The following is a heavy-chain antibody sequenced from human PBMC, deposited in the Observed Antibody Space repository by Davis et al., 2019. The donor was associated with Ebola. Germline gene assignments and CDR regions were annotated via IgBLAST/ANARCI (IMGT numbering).Heavy chain of an antibody. CDR1: GFTFSSYW. V-gene: IGHV3-74*01. D-gene: IGHD6-6*01. CDR3: ARGSSKYSSSSPENDY. Sequence: GESLKISCAASGFTFSSYWMHWVRQAPGKGLVWVSRINSDGSSTSYADSVKGRFTISRDNAKNTLYLQMNSLRAEDTAVYYCARGSSKYSSSSPENDYWGQGTLVTVSS. CDR2: INSDGSST. J-gene: IGHJ4*02.